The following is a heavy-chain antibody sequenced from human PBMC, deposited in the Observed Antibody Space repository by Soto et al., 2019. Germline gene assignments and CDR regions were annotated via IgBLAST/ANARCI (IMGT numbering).Heavy chain of an antibody. D-gene: IGHD2-15*01. J-gene: IGHJ6*02. CDR3: ARAGIVVVVAATDYYYYGMDV. CDR2: ISSSSSTI. CDR1: GFTFSSYS. V-gene: IGHV3-48*02. Sequence: PGGSLRLSCAASGFTFSSYSMNWVRQAPGKGLEWVSYISSSSSTINYADSVKGRFTISRDNAKNSLYLQMNSLRDEDTAVYYCARAGIVVVVAATDYYYYGMDVWGQGTTVTVS.